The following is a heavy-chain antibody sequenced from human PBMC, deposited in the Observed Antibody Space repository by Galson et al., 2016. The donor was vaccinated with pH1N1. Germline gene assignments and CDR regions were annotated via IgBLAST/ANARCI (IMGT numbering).Heavy chain of an antibody. D-gene: IGHD4/OR15-4a*01. Sequence: SLRLSCAASGFNFRNYGMHWVRQAPGKGLDWVSFVRNDGAKKQYVDSVKGRFTISKDNYKNTLYLQMTSVRPEDTAVYYCASDGASWGIGESDYGVSDYLGQGTLVTVSS. CDR1: GFNFRNYG. CDR2: VRNDGAKK. J-gene: IGHJ4*02. CDR3: ASDGASWGIGESDYGVSDY. V-gene: IGHV3-30*02.